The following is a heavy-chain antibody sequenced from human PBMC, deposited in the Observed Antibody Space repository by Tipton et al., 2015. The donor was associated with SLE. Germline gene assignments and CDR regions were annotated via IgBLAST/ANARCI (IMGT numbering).Heavy chain of an antibody. Sequence: VKPTETLSLTCTVSGASISSGSYYWSWIRQPAGKGLEWIGHIYITGTTNYNPSLKSRVTISEDASKNQFSLKLSSVTAADTALYYCVRGEADVFHIWGQGTVVSVSS. CDR1: GASISSGSYY. CDR2: IYITGTT. CDR3: VRGEADVFHI. J-gene: IGHJ3*02. V-gene: IGHV4-61*09.